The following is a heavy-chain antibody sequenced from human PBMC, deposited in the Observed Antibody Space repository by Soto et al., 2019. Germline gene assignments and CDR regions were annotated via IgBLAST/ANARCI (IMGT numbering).Heavy chain of an antibody. Sequence: SETLSLTCTVSGGSISSYYWSWIRQPPGKGLEWIGSIYYSGSTNYNPSLKSRVTISVDKSKNQFSLKLNSVTAADTAVYYCDRITSAFDPWGQGTLVTVSS. CDR1: GGSISSYY. J-gene: IGHJ5*02. CDR3: DRITSAFDP. V-gene: IGHV4-59*08. D-gene: IGHD2-2*01. CDR2: IYYSGST.